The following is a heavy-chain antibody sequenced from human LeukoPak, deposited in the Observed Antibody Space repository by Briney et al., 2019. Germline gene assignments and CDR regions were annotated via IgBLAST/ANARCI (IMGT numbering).Heavy chain of an antibody. CDR1: GGSMSSYY. CDR3: ARTIGYCSSTSCFVGAFDI. Sequence: PSETLSLTCTVSGGSMSSYYWSWIRQPPGKGLEWIGYIYYSGSTNYNPSLKSRVTISVDTSKNQFSLKLSSVTAADTAVYYCARTIGYCSSTSCFVGAFDIWGQGTMVTVSS. CDR2: IYYSGST. V-gene: IGHV4-59*01. J-gene: IGHJ3*02. D-gene: IGHD2-2*01.